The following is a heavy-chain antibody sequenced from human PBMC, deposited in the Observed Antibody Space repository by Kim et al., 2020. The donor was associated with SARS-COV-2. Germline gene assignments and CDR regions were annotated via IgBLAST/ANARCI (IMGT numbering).Heavy chain of an antibody. V-gene: IGHV4-59*02. CDR3: ARDPRTSGSAYLFDY. CDR1: GDSVRGYF. Sequence: SETLSLTCTVSGDSVRGYFWSWIRQPPGKGLEWIGSIYSTGTTNYNPSLKSRVIMSVDTSRNHFSLNLTSVTAADTAVYYCARDPRTSGSAYLFDYWGQGTLVTVSS. D-gene: IGHD3-3*01. CDR2: IYSTGTT. J-gene: IGHJ4*02.